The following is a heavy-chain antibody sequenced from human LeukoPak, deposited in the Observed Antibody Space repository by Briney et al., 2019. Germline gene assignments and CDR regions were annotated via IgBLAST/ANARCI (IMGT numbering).Heavy chain of an antibody. Sequence: SETLSLTCTVSGGSISSHYWSWIRQPPGKGLEWIGYIYYSGSTNYNPSLKSRVTISVDTSKNQFSLKLSSVTAADTAMYYCAREYSATRQFDPWGQGTLVTVSS. J-gene: IGHJ5*02. D-gene: IGHD2-15*01. CDR1: GGSISSHY. CDR2: IYYSGST. V-gene: IGHV4-59*11. CDR3: AREYSATRQFDP.